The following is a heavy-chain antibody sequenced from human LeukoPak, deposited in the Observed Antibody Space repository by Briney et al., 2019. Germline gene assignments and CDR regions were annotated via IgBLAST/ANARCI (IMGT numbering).Heavy chain of an antibody. V-gene: IGHV1-46*01. D-gene: IGHD2-2*01. CDR2: ISPSGGSP. J-gene: IGHJ5*02. Sequence: GASVKVSCKAYGYTFISNYLNWVRQAPGQGLEWVGIISPSGGSPSYAQKFQGRVTMTRDMSTSTVYMTLSSLKSEDTAVYYCARGGQVAPQPGNWFDPWGQGTLVTVSS. CDR3: ARGGQVAPQPGNWFDP. CDR1: GYTFISNY.